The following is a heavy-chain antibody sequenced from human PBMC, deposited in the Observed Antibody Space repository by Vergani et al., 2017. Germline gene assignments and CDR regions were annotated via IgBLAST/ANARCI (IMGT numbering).Heavy chain of an antibody. CDR3: AILAVAATGDYYGMDV. V-gene: IGHV3-30*03. J-gene: IGHJ6*02. CDR2: ISYDGSNK. CDR1: GFTFSSYG. D-gene: IGHD6-19*01. Sequence: VQLVESGGGVVQPGRSLRLSCAASGFTFSSYGMHWVRQAPGTGLEWLAIISYDGSNKYYADSVKGRVTISRDNSKNTLYLQMNSLRAEDTAVYYCAILAVAATGDYYGMDVWGQGTTVTVSS.